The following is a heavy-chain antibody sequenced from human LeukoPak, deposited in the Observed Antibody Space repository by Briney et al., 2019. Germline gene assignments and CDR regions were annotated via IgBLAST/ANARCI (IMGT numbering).Heavy chain of an antibody. D-gene: IGHD6-13*01. CDR1: GYSFTSYW. CDR2: IYPGDSDT. Sequence: GESLKISCKGSGYSFTSYWIGWVRQMPGKGLEWMGIIYPGDSDTRYSPSFQGQVTISADKSISTAYLQWSSLKASDTAMYYCARSGSRSSSWYPYIGYWGQGTLVTVSS. CDR3: ARSGSRSSSWYPYIGY. J-gene: IGHJ4*02. V-gene: IGHV5-51*01.